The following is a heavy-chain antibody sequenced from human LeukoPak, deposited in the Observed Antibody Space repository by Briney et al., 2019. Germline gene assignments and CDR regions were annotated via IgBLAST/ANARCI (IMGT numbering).Heavy chain of an antibody. CDR2: ISRAGDRT. Sequence: GGSLRLSCVGSGFIFSSYDMGWVRQAPGKGLEWVSSISRAGDRTYYEDSVKGRFTFSRDNSRNTMYLQMNSLRAEDTAVYYCARGDSFAFDVWGQGTVVTVSS. CDR3: ARGDSFAFDV. J-gene: IGHJ3*01. CDR1: GFIFSSYD. V-gene: IGHV3-23*01.